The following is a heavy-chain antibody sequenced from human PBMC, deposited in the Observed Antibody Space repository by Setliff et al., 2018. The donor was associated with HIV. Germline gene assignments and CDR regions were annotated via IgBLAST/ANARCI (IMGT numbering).Heavy chain of an antibody. V-gene: IGHV3-23*01. Sequence: GSLRLSCAASGFTFKTYAMTWVRQAPGKGLEWVSSLSGSGGSTYYADSVKGRFTISRDNSKNTLYLRMNSLRAEDTAVYYCAQAQTSVSGSYYQYLQHWGQGTLVTVSS. CDR2: LSGSGGST. J-gene: IGHJ1*01. D-gene: IGHD3-10*01. CDR1: GFTFKTYA. CDR3: AQAQTSVSGSYYQYLQH.